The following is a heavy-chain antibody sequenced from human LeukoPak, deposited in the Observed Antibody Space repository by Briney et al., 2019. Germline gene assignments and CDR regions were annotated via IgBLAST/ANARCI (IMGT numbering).Heavy chain of an antibody. CDR1: GFTFSSYA. D-gene: IGHD2-2*02. Sequence: PGGSLRLSCAASGFTFSSYAMSWVRQAPGKGLEWVSVISGSGGYTHSADSVKGRFTISRDNSKNTLYLQMNSLRAEDTAVYYGLVPAAIEVGWGQGTLVTVSS. CDR3: LVPAAIEVG. CDR2: ISGSGGYT. J-gene: IGHJ4*02. V-gene: IGHV3-23*01.